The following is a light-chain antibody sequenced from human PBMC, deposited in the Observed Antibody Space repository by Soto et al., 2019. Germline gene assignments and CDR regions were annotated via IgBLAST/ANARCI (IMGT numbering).Light chain of an antibody. V-gene: IGKV3-15*01. CDR3: QQYNIWPQT. Sequence: EIVFTQSPATLSLSPGERFTLSCMASQSVGTYLAWYQQKPGQPPRLLIYNASTRATGITARFSGSGSGTEFTLTISSLQSEDFAVYFCQQYNIWPQTVGPGTQVEIK. J-gene: IGKJ1*01. CDR1: QSVGTY. CDR2: NAS.